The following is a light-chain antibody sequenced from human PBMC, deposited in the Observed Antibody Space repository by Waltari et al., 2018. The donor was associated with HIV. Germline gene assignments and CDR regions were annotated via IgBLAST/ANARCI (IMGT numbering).Light chain of an antibody. Sequence: QSALTQPASMSGSPGQSITISCAGPPSDSGPSHSVSWYQQHTDRAPKLIIYDVSYRPAGVDSRFSGSKSGNTASLTISDLRSDDEAVYYCSSYRTTFIFGAGTKLNVL. J-gene: IGLJ2*01. CDR3: SSYRTTFI. V-gene: IGLV2-14*03. CDR1: PSDSGPSHS. CDR2: DVS.